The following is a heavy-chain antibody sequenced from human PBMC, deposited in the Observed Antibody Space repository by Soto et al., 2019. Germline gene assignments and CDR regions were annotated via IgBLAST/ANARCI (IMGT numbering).Heavy chain of an antibody. D-gene: IGHD3-9*01. V-gene: IGHV4-59*03. CDR2: IYHSGAT. CDR1: GGSITGYY. Sequence: SETLSLTCTVSGGSITGYYWSWIRQSPGKGLEFIGYIYHSGATEYTPSLKSRVTISVDKSENQFSLQMRSVSAADTAVYFCARLGLTGPPVQYHHYGLDVWGQGATVTVSS. J-gene: IGHJ6*02. CDR3: ARLGLTGPPVQYHHYGLDV.